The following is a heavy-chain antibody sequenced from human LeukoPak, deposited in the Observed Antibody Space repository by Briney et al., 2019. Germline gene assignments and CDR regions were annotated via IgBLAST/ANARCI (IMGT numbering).Heavy chain of an antibody. CDR3: AREALGYYDSSGSYYFDY. V-gene: IGHV1-69*13. CDR2: IIPTFGTA. D-gene: IGHD3-22*01. J-gene: IGHJ4*02. CDR1: GGTFSSYA. Sequence: SVKVSCKASGGTFSSYAISWVRQAPGQGLEWMGGIIPTFGTANYAQKFQGRVTITADESTSTAYMELSSLRSEDTAVYYCAREALGYYDSSGSYYFDYWGQGTLVTVSS.